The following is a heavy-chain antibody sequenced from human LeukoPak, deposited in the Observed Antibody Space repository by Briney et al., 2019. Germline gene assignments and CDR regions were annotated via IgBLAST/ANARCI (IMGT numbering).Heavy chain of an antibody. Sequence: GGSLRLSCAASGFTFSSYSMNWVRQAPGKGLAWVSSISSSSSYIYYADSVKGRFTISRDNGKNTLYLQMNSLRAEDTAVYYCASYLTSIPSGMDVWGQGTTVTVSS. CDR3: ASYLTSIPSGMDV. CDR1: GFTFSSYS. V-gene: IGHV3-21*01. CDR2: ISSSSSYI. J-gene: IGHJ6*02. D-gene: IGHD2/OR15-2a*01.